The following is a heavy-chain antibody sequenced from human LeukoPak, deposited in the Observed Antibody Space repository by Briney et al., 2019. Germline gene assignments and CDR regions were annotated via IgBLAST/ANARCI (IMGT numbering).Heavy chain of an antibody. CDR1: GFSFSRSW. CDR3: VREFDC. Sequence: GGSLRLSCAASGFSFSRSWMSWVRQAPGKGLEWLANIKEDGSEKQYVDSVKGRFTISRDNAKNSLYLQMNSLRAEDTAVYFCVREFDCWGQGALVTVSS. V-gene: IGHV3-7*01. CDR2: IKEDGSEK. J-gene: IGHJ4*02.